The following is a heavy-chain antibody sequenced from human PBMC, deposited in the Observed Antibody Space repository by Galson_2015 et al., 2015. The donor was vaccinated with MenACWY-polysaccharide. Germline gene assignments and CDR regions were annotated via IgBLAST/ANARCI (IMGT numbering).Heavy chain of an antibody. J-gene: IGHJ4*02. CDR1: GFTFSIYW. CDR2: IKSDGSST. Sequence: SLRLSCAASGFTFSIYWMHWVRQAPGKGLVWVSRIKSDGSSTNYADSVKGRFTISRDNAKNTLYLQMNSLRAEDTALYYCARGYSAYDCGQGTLVTVSA. CDR3: ARGYSAYD. V-gene: IGHV3-74*01. D-gene: IGHD5-12*01.